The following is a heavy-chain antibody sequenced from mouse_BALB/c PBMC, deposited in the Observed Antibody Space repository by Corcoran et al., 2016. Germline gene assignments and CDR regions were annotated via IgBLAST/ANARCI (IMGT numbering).Heavy chain of an antibody. CDR3: ARSYYGSSYWYFDV. CDR1: GYTFTSYV. V-gene: IGHV1S136*01. D-gene: IGHD1-1*01. J-gene: IGHJ1*01. CDR2: INPYNDGT. Sequence: EVQLQQSGPELVKPGAAVKMSCKASGYTFTSYVMHWVKQKPGQGLEWIGYINPYNDGTKYNEKFKGKATLTSDKSSITAYMELSSLTSEDSAVYYCARSYYGSSYWYFDVWGAGTPVTVSS.